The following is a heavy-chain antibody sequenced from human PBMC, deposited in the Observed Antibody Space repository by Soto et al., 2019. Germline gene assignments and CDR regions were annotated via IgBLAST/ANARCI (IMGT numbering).Heavy chain of an antibody. CDR1: GASIRSTDSY. J-gene: IGHJ5*02. CDR3: VRTAREGAVAPNWFDR. V-gene: IGHV4-30-4*01. Sequence: SETLSLSCTVSGASIRSTDSYWSWIRQAPGKGLEWIGYVYYTGSTNYNPTLMSRLTISVDTSKNQFSLKLTSVTAAETAVYYCVRTAREGAVAPNWFDRWGQGTQVTISS. D-gene: IGHD2-21*02. CDR2: VYYTGST.